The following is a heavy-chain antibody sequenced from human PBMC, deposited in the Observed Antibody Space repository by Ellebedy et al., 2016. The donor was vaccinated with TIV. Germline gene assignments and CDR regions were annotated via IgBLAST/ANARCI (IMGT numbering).Heavy chain of an antibody. CDR3: ARHGGGSTNWFDP. D-gene: IGHD2-15*01. CDR2: IDPSDSYT. V-gene: IGHV5-10-1*01. CDR1: GYSFTSYW. J-gene: IGHJ5*02. Sequence: GESLKISXKGSGYSFTSYWISWVRQMPGKGLEWMGRIDPSDSYTNYSPSFQGHVTISADKSISTAYLQWSSLKASDTAMYYCARHGGGSTNWFDPWGQGTLVTVSS.